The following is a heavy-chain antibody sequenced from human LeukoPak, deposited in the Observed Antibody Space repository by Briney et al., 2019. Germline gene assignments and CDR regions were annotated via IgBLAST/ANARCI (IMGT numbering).Heavy chain of an antibody. CDR1: GYTFTSYG. D-gene: IGHD2-2*01. CDR3: ARDQWEYQLLAIPHLDRHFDY. Sequence: ASVKVSCKASGYTFTSYGISWVRQAPGQGLEWMGWISAYNGNTNYAQKLQGRVTMTTDTSTSTAYMELRSLRSDDTAVYYCARDQWEYQLLAIPHLDRHFDYWGQGTLVTVSS. J-gene: IGHJ4*02. CDR2: ISAYNGNT. V-gene: IGHV1-18*01.